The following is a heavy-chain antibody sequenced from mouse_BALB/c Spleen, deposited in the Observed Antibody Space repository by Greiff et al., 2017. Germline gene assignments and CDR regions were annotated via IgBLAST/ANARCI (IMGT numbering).Heavy chain of an antibody. D-gene: IGHD2-2*01. J-gene: IGHJ3*01. CDR2: IDPANGNT. V-gene: IGHV14-3*02. CDR1: GFYIKDTY. Sequence: EVQLQQTGAELVKPGASVKLSCTASGFYIKDTYMHWVKQRPEQGLEWIGRIDPANGNTKYDPKFQGKATITADTSSNTSYLQLSSLTSEDTAVYYCAREGYDSYWGQGTLVTVSA. CDR3: AREGYDSY.